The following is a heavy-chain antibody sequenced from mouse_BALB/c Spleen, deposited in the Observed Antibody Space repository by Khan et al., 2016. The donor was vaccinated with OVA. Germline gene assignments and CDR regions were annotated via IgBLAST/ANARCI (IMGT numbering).Heavy chain of an antibody. CDR3: ARSASYWFIDV. CDR2: INTYTGEP. D-gene: IGHD6-1*01. CDR1: GYTFTNYG. J-gene: IGHJ1*01. Sequence: QIQLVQSGPELKKPGETVKISCKASGYTFTNYGMNWVKQAPGKGLKWMGWINTYTGEPTYADDFKGRFAFSLETSANTAYLQINNLTNEDTATXFCARSASYWFIDVWGAGTTVTVSS. V-gene: IGHV9-3-1*01.